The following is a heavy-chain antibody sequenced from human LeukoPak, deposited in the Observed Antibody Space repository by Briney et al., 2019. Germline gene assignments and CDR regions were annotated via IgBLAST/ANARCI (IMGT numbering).Heavy chain of an antibody. CDR1: VGSIGDNY. CDR2: IYNSGTT. Sequence: SETLSLTCSVSVGSIGDNYWSWIRQPPGKGLEWIGYIYNSGTTSYNPSLKGQVTISVDTSKNQFSLKVYSVTAADTAVYYCARGNKYAGVFDYWGQGTLVTVSS. V-gene: IGHV4-59*01. D-gene: IGHD1/OR15-1a*01. CDR3: ARGNKYAGVFDY. J-gene: IGHJ4*02.